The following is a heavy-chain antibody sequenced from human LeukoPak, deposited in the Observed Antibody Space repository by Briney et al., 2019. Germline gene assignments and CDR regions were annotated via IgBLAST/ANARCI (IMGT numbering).Heavy chain of an antibody. CDR2: ISSSGGST. Sequence: GGSLRLSCATSGFTFNNYAMSWVRQAPGKGLEWVSAISSSGGSTFYADSVKGRFSISRDNSNNTLYLQMNSLRAEDTAVYYCAKDATIFGVVIESNWFDPWGQGTLVTVSS. CDR1: GFTFNNYA. CDR3: AKDATIFGVVIESNWFDP. J-gene: IGHJ5*02. V-gene: IGHV3-23*01. D-gene: IGHD3-3*01.